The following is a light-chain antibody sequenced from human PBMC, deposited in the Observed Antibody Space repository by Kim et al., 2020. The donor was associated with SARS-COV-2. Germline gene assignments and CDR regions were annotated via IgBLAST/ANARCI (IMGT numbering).Light chain of an antibody. J-gene: IGKJ5*01. Sequence: SLSPGDRAPLSCRASQSVLNYLAWYQQKSGQAPRLVIYDTSNRATGIPARFSGSGSETDFTLTISSLEPEDFAVYYCQQRRESITFGQGTRLEIK. CDR3: QQRRESIT. CDR2: DTS. CDR1: QSVLNY. V-gene: IGKV3-11*01.